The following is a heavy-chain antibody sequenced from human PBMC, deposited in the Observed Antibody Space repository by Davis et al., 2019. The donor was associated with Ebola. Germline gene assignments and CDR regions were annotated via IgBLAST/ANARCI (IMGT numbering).Heavy chain of an antibody. V-gene: IGHV3-48*02. CDR1: GFTFSAHS. J-gene: IGHJ4*02. D-gene: IGHD6-25*01. Sequence: GGSLRLSCAASGFTFSAHSMNWVRQAPGKGLEWISYVSGGCSTVNYADSMNGRFTISRDNAKNLLFLQMTSLRDEDTAVYYCASTPYSTGWGPFDYWGQGTLVTVSS. CDR3: ASTPYSTGWGPFDY. CDR2: VSGGCSTV.